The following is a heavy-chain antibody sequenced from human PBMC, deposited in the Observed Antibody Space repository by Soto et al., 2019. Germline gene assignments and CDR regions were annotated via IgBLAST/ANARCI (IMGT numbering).Heavy chain of an antibody. CDR3: ARAQGPSTYYDFWSGSGGPYYGMDV. CDR2: IYYSGST. CDR1: GGSISSGGYY. V-gene: IGHV4-30-4*01. J-gene: IGHJ6*02. Sequence: PSETLSLTCTVSGGSISSGGYYWIWIRQPPGKGLEWIGYIYYSGSTYYNPSLKSRVTISVDTSKNQFSLKLSSVTAADTAVYYCARAQGPSTYYDFWSGSGGPYYGMDVWGQGTTVTVSS. D-gene: IGHD3-3*01.